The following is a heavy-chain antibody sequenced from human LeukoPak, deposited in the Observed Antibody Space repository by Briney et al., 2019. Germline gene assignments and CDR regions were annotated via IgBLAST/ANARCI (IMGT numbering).Heavy chain of an antibody. CDR3: ARSLAVAGTSNNWFDP. Sequence: SQTLSLTCTVSGGSISSGSYYWSWIRQPAGKGLEWIGRIYTSGSTNYNPSLKSRVTISVDTSKNQFSLKLSSVTAADTAVYYCARSLAVAGTSNNWFDPWGQGTLVTVSP. V-gene: IGHV4-61*02. CDR1: GGSISSGSYY. J-gene: IGHJ5*02. CDR2: IYTSGST. D-gene: IGHD6-19*01.